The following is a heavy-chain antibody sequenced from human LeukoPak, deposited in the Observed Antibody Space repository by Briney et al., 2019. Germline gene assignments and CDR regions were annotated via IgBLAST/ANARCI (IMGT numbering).Heavy chain of an antibody. CDR1: GFTFDDYA. CDR2: ISWNSGSI. D-gene: IGHD5-24*01. Sequence: GGSLRLSCAASGFTFDDYAMHWVRQAPGKGLEWVSGISWNSGSIGYADSVKGRFTISRDNAKNSLYLQMNSLRAEDTALYYCAKGRLATTRDDAFDIWGQGTMVTVSS. J-gene: IGHJ3*02. CDR3: AKGRLATTRDDAFDI. V-gene: IGHV3-9*01.